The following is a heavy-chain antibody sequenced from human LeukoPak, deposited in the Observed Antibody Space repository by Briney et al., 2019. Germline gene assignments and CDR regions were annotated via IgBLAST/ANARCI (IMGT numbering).Heavy chain of an antibody. J-gene: IGHJ6*02. D-gene: IGHD3-3*01. CDR1: GFTFSSYA. Sequence: PGGSLRLSCAASGFTFSSYAMSWVRQAPGKGLEWVSAISGSGGSTYYADSVKGRFTISRDNSKNTLYLQMNSLRAEDTAVYYCATPPYDFWSGLRGEYYYYGMDVWGQGTTVTVSS. CDR2: ISGSGGST. V-gene: IGHV3-23*01. CDR3: ATPPYDFWSGLRGEYYYYGMDV.